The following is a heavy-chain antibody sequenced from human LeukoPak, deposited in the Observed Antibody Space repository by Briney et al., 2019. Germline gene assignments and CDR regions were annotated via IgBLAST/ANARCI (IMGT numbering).Heavy chain of an antibody. Sequence: ASVTVSCKASGYTFTGYYMHWVRQAAGQGLEWMGWINPNSGRTNYAQKFQGTVTMTRYTAISRAYMELRRLRSDDTAVYDCAREGIVVIPAAIPRPDAFDIWGQGTMVTVSS. CDR2: INPNSGRT. V-gene: IGHV1-2*02. D-gene: IGHD2-2*01. J-gene: IGHJ3*02. CDR3: AREGIVVIPAAIPRPDAFDI. CDR1: GYTFTGYY.